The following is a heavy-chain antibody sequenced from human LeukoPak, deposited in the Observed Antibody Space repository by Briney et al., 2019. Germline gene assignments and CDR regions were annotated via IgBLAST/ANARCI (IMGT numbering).Heavy chain of an antibody. Sequence: SSETLSLTCTVSGGSISSYYWSWIRQPPGKGLEWIGEINHSGSTNYNPSLKSRVTISVDTSKNQFSLKLSSVTAADTAVYYCARHVEYSSGWYKYWGQGTLVTVSS. CDR1: GGSISSYY. J-gene: IGHJ4*02. CDR3: ARHVEYSSGWYKY. CDR2: INHSGST. V-gene: IGHV4-34*01. D-gene: IGHD6-19*01.